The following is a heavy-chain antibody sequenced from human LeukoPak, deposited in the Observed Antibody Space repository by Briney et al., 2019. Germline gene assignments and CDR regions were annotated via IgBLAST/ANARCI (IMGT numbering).Heavy chain of an antibody. J-gene: IGHJ4*02. Sequence: GGSLRLSCAASGFTFSSYGMHWVRQAPGKGLEWVAVIWYDESNKYYADSVKGRFTISRDNSKNTLYLQMNSLRAEDTAVYYCAREGVDTAMVEYYFDYWGQGTLVTVSS. D-gene: IGHD5-18*01. V-gene: IGHV3-33*01. CDR2: IWYDESNK. CDR3: AREGVDTAMVEYYFDY. CDR1: GFTFSSYG.